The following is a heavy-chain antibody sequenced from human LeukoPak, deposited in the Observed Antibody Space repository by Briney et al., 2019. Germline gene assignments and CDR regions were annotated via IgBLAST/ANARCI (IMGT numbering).Heavy chain of an antibody. CDR1: GGSISSYY. CDR2: IYYSGST. Sequence: SETLSLTCTVSGGSISSYYWSWIRQPPGKGLEWIGYIYYSGSTNYNPSLKSRVTISVDTSKNQFSLKLSSVTAADTAVYYCARASLDLRAFDIWGQGTMVTVSS. CDR3: ARASLDLRAFDI. V-gene: IGHV4-59*01. J-gene: IGHJ3*02. D-gene: IGHD2-2*03.